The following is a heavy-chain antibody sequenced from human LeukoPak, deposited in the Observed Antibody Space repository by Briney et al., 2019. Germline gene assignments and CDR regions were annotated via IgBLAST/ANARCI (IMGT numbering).Heavy chain of an antibody. CDR2: ISGYNGNT. Sequence: GASVKVSCTASGYTFTSYGMGWVRQAPGQGLEWMGWISGYNGNTNYAQKLQDRVTMTTDTSTSTAYMELRSLRSDDTAVYYCARVRIAAAGNEGDDYYYYYMDVWGKGTTVTVSS. J-gene: IGHJ6*03. D-gene: IGHD6-13*01. V-gene: IGHV1-18*01. CDR1: GYTFTSYG. CDR3: ARVRIAAAGNEGDDYYYYYMDV.